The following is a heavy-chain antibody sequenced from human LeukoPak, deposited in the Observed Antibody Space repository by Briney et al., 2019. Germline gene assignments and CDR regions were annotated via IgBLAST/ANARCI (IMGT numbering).Heavy chain of an antibody. CDR2: ISGSGGST. V-gene: IGHV3-23*01. CDR1: GFTFSSYA. CDR3: AKGVRQDSSGYYQYFDY. J-gene: IGHJ4*02. D-gene: IGHD3-22*01. Sequence: GGSLRLSCAASGFTFSSYAMSWVRQAPGKRLEWVSTISGSGGSTYYADSVEGRFTISRDNSKNTLYLQMNSLRADDTAVYYCAKGVRQDSSGYYQYFDYWGQGTLVTVSS.